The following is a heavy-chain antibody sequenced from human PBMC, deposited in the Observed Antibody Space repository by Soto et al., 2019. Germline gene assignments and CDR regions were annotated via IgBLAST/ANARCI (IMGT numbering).Heavy chain of an antibody. Sequence: QLQLQESGPGLVKPSETLSLTCTVSGGSISSSSYYWGWIRQPPGKGLEWIGNIYYSGSTYYNPSPKPRXSXAXXTSKDLVSRKRSSVTAADPAVYSCARRNSSSLFDYWGQGTLVTVSS. CDR2: IYYSGST. D-gene: IGHD6-13*01. V-gene: IGHV4-39*01. J-gene: IGHJ4*02. CDR1: GGSISSSSYY. CDR3: ARRNSSSLFDY.